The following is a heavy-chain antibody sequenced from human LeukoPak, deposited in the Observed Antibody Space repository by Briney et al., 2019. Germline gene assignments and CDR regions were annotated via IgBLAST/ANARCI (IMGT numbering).Heavy chain of an antibody. Sequence: ASVKASRKASGYTFTGHYMHWVRQAPGQEPEWMGWINPKSGVTNYAQTLQGRVTMTRDTSISTVYMELSRLTTDDTAVYFCARALRYDDSSCYYAYWGQGTLVTVSS. CDR2: INPKSGVT. CDR3: ARALRYDDSSCYYAY. D-gene: IGHD3-22*01. J-gene: IGHJ4*02. CDR1: GYTFTGHY. V-gene: IGHV1-2*02.